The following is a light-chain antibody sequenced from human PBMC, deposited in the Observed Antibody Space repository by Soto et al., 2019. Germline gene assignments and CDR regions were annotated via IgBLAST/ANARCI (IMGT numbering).Light chain of an antibody. J-gene: IGKJ2*01. CDR3: LQDYNYPLT. CDR2: CAS. Sequence: AIQMTQFPASLSSSVGDRVTITCRASQGIRDELGWYQQKPGNAPKLLIYCASRLESGVPARFSGSGSGTDFSLTINSLGPEDSATYFCLQDYNYPLTFGRGTKLQIK. CDR1: QGIRDE. V-gene: IGKV1-6*01.